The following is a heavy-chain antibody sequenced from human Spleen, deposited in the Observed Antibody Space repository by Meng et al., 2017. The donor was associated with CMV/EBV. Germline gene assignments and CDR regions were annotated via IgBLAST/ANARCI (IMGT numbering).Heavy chain of an antibody. J-gene: IGHJ2*01. CDR3: AKGDLIYWYFDV. V-gene: IGHV1-69*05. CDR2: IMPIFGTE. CDR1: GGTFSTKA. Sequence: GKASGGTFSTKAISWVRQAPGQGLEWVGGIMPIFGTEDYAQKFQGRVTITTDESTGTAYMELTSLRSEDTAVYYCAKGDLIYWYFDVWGRGTLVTVSS. D-gene: IGHD3-16*01.